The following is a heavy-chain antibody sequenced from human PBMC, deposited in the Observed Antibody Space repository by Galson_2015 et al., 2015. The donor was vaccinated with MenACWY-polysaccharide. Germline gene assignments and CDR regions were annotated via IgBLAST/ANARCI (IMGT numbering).Heavy chain of an antibody. CDR3: ATPAAGPHLGAFDI. V-gene: IGHV3-21*01. CDR1: GFTFSSYS. Sequence: SLRLSCAASGFTFSSYSMNWVRQAPGKGLEWVSSISSSSSYIYYADSVKGRFTISRDNAKNSLYLQMNSLRAEDTAVYYCATPAAGPHLGAFDIWGQGTMFTVSS. CDR2: ISSSSSYI. D-gene: IGHD6-13*01. J-gene: IGHJ3*02.